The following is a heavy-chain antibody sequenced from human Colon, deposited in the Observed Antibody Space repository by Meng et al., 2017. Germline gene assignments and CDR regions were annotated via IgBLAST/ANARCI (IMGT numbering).Heavy chain of an antibody. J-gene: IGHJ4*02. CDR1: GGSISSAYW. Sequence: QVQLQESGPGLVKPSGTLSLTCAVSGGSISSAYWWSWVRQSPGKGLEWIGEVYHRGSTNYNPSLKSRVTISVDKSKNQFSLKVSSVTATDTAVYYCARFARGYIWESDRYIHWGQGTLVTVSS. CDR2: VYHRGST. CDR3: ARFARGYIWESDRYIH. V-gene: IGHV4-4*02. D-gene: IGHD3-16*02.